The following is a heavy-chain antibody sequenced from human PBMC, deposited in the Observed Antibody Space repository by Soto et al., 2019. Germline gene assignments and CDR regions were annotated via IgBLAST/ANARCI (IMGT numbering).Heavy chain of an antibody. CDR1: GFTFSSYW. V-gene: IGHV3-7*01. CDR2: IKQDGSEK. Sequence: GGSLRLSCAASGFTFSSYWMSWVRQAPGKGLEWVANIKQDGSEKYYVDSVKGRFTISRDNAKNSLYLQMNSLRAEDTAVYYCAREGNGAAHPYYYYYGMDVWGQGTTVTVSS. J-gene: IGHJ6*02. D-gene: IGHD6-13*01. CDR3: AREGNGAAHPYYYYYGMDV.